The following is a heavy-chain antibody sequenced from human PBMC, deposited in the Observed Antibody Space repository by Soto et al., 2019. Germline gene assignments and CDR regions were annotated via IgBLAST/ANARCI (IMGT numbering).Heavy chain of an antibody. CDR3: ARTRSFTLGFYYDGMDV. V-gene: IGHV5-51*01. CDR2: IYPGDSDT. Sequence: SLKISCERCGCSVASYWICWVRQMPGKDLEWMGIIYPGDSDTRYSPSFQGQVTISADKSLRTAYLQWTSLKASDTALYYCARTRSFTLGFYYDGMDVWGQGTTVTVSS. CDR1: GCSVASYW. J-gene: IGHJ6*02. D-gene: IGHD6-6*01.